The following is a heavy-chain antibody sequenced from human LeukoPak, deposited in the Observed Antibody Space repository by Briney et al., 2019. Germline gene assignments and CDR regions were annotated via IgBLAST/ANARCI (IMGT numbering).Heavy chain of an antibody. J-gene: IGHJ4*02. Sequence: GASVKISCKASGGTFSSYAISWVRQAPGQGPEWMGGIIPIFGTANYAQKFQSRVTITTDESTSTAYMELSSLRSEDTAVYYCARDRVERHCSSTSCYSRFDYWGQGTLVTVSS. CDR1: GGTFSSYA. CDR2: IIPIFGTA. V-gene: IGHV1-69*05. CDR3: ARDRVERHCSSTSCYSRFDY. D-gene: IGHD2-2*02.